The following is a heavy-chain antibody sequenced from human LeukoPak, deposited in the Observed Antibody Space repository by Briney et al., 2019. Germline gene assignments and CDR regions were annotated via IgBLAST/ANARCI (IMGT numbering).Heavy chain of an antibody. V-gene: IGHV3-30*02. CDR2: IWYDGSNK. Sequence: GGSLRLSCAASGFTFSSYGMHWVRQAPGKGLEWVAFIWYDGSNKYYADSVKGRFTISRDNSKNTLYLQMNSLRAEDTAVYYCARERWESESVAGIFGDYYYYGMDVWGQGTTVTVSS. CDR1: GFTFSSYG. J-gene: IGHJ6*02. D-gene: IGHD6-19*01. CDR3: ARERWESESVAGIFGDYYYYGMDV.